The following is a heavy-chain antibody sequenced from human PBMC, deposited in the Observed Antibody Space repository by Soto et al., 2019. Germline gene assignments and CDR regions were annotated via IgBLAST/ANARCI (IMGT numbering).Heavy chain of an antibody. J-gene: IGHJ5*02. V-gene: IGHV6-1*01. CDR3: VREASVWFDP. CDR1: GDNVSSNSAA. Sequence: SQTLSLTCVISGDNVSSNSAAWNWIRQSPSRGLEWLGRTYYRLKWYKDYAVSVKRRATINPDTSKNQLSLQLYSVTPDDTAVYSCVREASVWFDPWGQGTLVTVSS. CDR2: TYYRLKWYK.